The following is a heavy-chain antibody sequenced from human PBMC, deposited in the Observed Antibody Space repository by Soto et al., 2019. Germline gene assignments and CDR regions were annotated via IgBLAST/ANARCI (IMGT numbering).Heavy chain of an antibody. Sequence: XVSLQLSCAASGFIFSSFPMHGVRQAPGKGLEWVAVVSKDGSDKHYADSVKGRFTISRDNSENTLHLQMNSLRPEDTGVYYCARSYCGDNCALDYWGQGTPVTVSS. CDR3: ARSYCGDNCALDY. J-gene: IGHJ4*02. D-gene: IGHD2-21*02. CDR1: GFIFSSFP. V-gene: IGHV3-30-3*01. CDR2: VSKDGSDK.